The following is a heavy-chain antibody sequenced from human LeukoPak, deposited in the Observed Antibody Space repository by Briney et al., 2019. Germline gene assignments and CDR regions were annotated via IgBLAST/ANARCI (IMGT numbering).Heavy chain of an antibody. CDR3: ASIAIVGASVDY. Sequence: SETLSLTCAVYGGSFSGYYWSWIRQPPGKGLEWIGEINHSGSTNYNPSLKSRVTISVDTSKNQSSLKLSSVTAADTAVYYCASIAIVGASVDYWGQGTLVTVSS. CDR2: INHSGST. J-gene: IGHJ4*02. CDR1: GGSFSGYY. D-gene: IGHD1-26*01. V-gene: IGHV4-34*01.